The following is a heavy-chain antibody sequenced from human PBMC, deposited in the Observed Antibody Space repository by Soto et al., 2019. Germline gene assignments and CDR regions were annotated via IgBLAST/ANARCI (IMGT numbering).Heavy chain of an antibody. J-gene: IGHJ5*02. CDR3: ARQMYYDVLSGYSKNWFDP. CDR1: GGSISSGSYY. Sequence: QLQLQESGPGLVKPSETLSLTCTVSGGSISSGSYYWGWIRQPPGKGLEWIGSIYYSGSTYYNPSLKSRVTMSVDTSKNQFSLSLSSVTAADTAVYYCARQMYYDVLSGYSKNWFDPWGQGTLVTVSS. CDR2: IYYSGST. V-gene: IGHV4-39*01. D-gene: IGHD3-3*01.